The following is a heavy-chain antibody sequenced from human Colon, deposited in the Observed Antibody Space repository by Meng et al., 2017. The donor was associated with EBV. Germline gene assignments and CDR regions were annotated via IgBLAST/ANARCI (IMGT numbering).Heavy chain of an antibody. Sequence: QVRLQQAGPGLGKPSGTLSLTFGVSGVSISCNIRWTWVRQPPGKGLEWIGDIDDSGSTNYNPSLNSRISISLDKSKNHFSLKVNSVTAADTAVYYCARGKQDAWELLAYWGQGALVTVSS. D-gene: IGHD1-26*01. CDR1: GVSISCNIR. V-gene: IGHV4-4*02. CDR2: IDDSGST. J-gene: IGHJ4*02. CDR3: ARGKQDAWELLAY.